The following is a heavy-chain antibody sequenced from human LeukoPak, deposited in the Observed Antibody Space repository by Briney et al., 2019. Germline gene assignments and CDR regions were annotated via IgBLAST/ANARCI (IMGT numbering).Heavy chain of an antibody. CDR3: ARSTGINWFDP. CDR2: IYYSGST. V-gene: IGHV4-59*01. CDR1: GGSISSYY. Sequence: SETLSLTCTVSGGSISSYYWSWIRQPPGKGLEWIGYIYYSGSTNYNPTLKSRVTISVDTSKNQFSLKLSSVTAADTAVYYCARSTGINWFDPWGQGTLVTVSS. J-gene: IGHJ5*02. D-gene: IGHD2-8*02.